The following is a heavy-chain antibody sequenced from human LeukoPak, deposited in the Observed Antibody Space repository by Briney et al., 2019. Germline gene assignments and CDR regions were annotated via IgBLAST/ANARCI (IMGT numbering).Heavy chain of an antibody. D-gene: IGHD2-15*01. Sequence: GGSLRLSCAASGFTFSSYGMHWVRQAPGKGLEWVAVIWYDGSNKYYADSVKGRFTISRDNSKNTLYLQMNSLRAEDTAVYYCAKDSGGSWPDAFDIWGQGTMVTVSS. CDR1: GFTFSSYG. V-gene: IGHV3-33*06. CDR2: IWYDGSNK. CDR3: AKDSGGSWPDAFDI. J-gene: IGHJ3*02.